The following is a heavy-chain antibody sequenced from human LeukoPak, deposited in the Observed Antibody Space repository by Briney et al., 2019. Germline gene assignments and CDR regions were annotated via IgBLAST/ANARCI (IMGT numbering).Heavy chain of an antibody. Sequence: GASVKVSCKASGYTFTSYAMHWVRQAPGQRLEWMGWINAGNGNTKYSQKFQGRVTITRDTSASTAYMELSSLRSEDTAVYYCARDDSSGYYPLGYWGQGTLVTVSS. CDR1: GYTFTSYA. D-gene: IGHD3-22*01. J-gene: IGHJ4*02. CDR3: ARDDSSGYYPLGY. CDR2: INAGNGNT. V-gene: IGHV1-3*01.